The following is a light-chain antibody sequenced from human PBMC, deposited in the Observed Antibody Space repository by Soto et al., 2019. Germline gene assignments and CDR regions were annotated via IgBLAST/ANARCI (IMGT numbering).Light chain of an antibody. V-gene: IGLV2-23*01. CDR3: CSYAASRTYV. J-gene: IGLJ1*01. CDR1: SSDVGSYNL. Sequence: QSALTQPASVSGSPGQSITISCTGTSSDVGSYNLVSWYQQHPGTAPKLMIYEGDKRPSGVSNLFSASTSGNTASLTISGLHTEDEADYYCCSYAASRTYVFGTGTKLTVL. CDR2: EGD.